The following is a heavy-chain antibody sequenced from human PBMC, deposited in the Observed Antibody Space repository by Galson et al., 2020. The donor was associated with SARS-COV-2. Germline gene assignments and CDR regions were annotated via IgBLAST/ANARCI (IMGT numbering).Heavy chain of an antibody. Sequence: GGSLRLSCTASGFTFGDYAMSWFRQAPGKGLEWVGCIRSKAYGGTTEYAASVKGRFTISRDDSKSIAYLQMNSLKTEDTAVYYCTRVLEGMVVVGNWFDPWGQGTLVTVSS. CDR1: GFTFGDYA. CDR2: IRSKAYGGTT. CDR3: TRVLEGMVVVGNWFDP. D-gene: IGHD3-22*01. V-gene: IGHV3-49*03. J-gene: IGHJ5*02.